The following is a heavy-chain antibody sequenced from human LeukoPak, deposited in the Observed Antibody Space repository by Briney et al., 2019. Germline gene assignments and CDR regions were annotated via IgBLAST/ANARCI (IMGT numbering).Heavy chain of an antibody. Sequence: ASVKVSCKASGYTFTSYYMHWVRQAPGQGLEWMGIINPSGGSTSYAQKFQGRVTMTRDTSTDTAYMELSSLRSEDTAVYYCATNGALVGATLLWFDPWGQGTLVTVSS. CDR3: ATNGALVGATLLWFDP. D-gene: IGHD1-26*01. CDR2: INPSGGST. J-gene: IGHJ5*02. V-gene: IGHV1-46*01. CDR1: GYTFTSYY.